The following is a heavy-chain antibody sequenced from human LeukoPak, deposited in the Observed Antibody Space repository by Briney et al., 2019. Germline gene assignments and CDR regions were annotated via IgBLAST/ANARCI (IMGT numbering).Heavy chain of an antibody. D-gene: IGHD3-16*02. CDR3: ARARDYDYVWGSYRLIDP. CDR1: GGSFSGYY. J-gene: IGHJ5*02. Sequence: SETLSLTCAVYGGSFSGYYWSGIRQPPGKGLEWIGEINHSGSTNYNPSLKSRVTISVDSSKNQFSLKLSSVTAADTAVYYCARARDYDYVWGSYRLIDPWGQGTLVTVSS. V-gene: IGHV4-34*01. CDR2: INHSGST.